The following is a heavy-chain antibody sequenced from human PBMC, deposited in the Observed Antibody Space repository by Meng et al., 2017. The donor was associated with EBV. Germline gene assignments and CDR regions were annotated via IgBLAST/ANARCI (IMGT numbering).Heavy chain of an antibody. V-gene: IGHV1-3*01. CDR3: VRGPPVGVPGPGDY. CDR2: INVGVGYT. CDR1: GYAFTSYI. Sequence: QVQLVQSGAEVKNPGASVKVSCKASGYAFTSYILHWVRQASGQRLEWMGWINVGVGYTKYSQKFQGRVTISCDTSATTGYMELSSLRSEDTAVYYCVRGPPVGVPGPGDYWGQGTLVTVSS. D-gene: IGHD2-21*01. J-gene: IGHJ4*02.